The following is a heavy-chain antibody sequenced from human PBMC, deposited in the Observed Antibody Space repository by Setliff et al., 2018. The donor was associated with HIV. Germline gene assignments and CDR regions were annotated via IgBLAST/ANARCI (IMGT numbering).Heavy chain of an antibody. D-gene: IGHD3-16*01. CDR2: IIPIFGTA. CDR3: ARIWGIPPLYYFDY. CDR1: GSTFSTYA. J-gene: IGHJ4*02. Sequence: ASVKVSCKASGSTFSTYAISWVRQAPGQGLEWMGRIIPIFGTANYAQKFQGRVTITADKSTSTAYMELSSLRSEDTAVYYCARIWGIPPLYYFDYWGQGTLVTVSS. V-gene: IGHV1-69*06.